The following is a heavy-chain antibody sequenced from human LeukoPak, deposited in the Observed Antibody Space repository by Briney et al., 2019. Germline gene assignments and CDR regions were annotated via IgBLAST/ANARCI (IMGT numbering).Heavy chain of an antibody. D-gene: IGHD3-9*01. V-gene: IGHV3-66*01. Sequence: GGSLRLSCAPSGLTVSSNYMTWVRQAPGRGLEWVSVIYGGGSTYYADSVKGRFTISRDNSKNTLYLQMNSLRAEDTAVYYCARAGILTGYYLDYWGQGTLVTVSS. CDR1: GLTVSSNY. CDR3: ARAGILTGYYLDY. CDR2: IYGGGST. J-gene: IGHJ4*02.